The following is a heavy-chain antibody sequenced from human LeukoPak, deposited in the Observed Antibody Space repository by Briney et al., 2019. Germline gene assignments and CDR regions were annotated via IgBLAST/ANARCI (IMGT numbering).Heavy chain of an antibody. CDR1: GFTFSSYA. J-gene: IGHJ4*02. D-gene: IGHD6-19*01. CDR3: ARGSSGWYVGLVY. V-gene: IGHV3-23*01. Sequence: PGGSLRLSCAASGFTFSSYAMSWVRQAPGKGLEWVSAISGSGGSTYYADSVKGRFTISRDNAKNSLYLQMNSLRAEDTAVYYCARGSSGWYVGLVYWGQGTLVTVSS. CDR2: ISGSGGST.